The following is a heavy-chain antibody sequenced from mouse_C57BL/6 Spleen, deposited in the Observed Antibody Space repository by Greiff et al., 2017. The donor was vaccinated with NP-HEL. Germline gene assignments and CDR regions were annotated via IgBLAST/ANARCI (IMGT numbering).Heavy chain of an antibody. D-gene: IGHD2-1*01. J-gene: IGHJ2*01. Sequence: EVQVVESGGGLVKPGGSLKLSCAASGFTFSSYAMSWVRQTPEKRLEWVATISDGGSYTSYPDNVKGRFTISRDNAKNNLYLQMSHLKSEDTAMYDCARDRWGNNKGFDYWGQGTTLTVSS. CDR1: GFTFSSYA. CDR3: ARDRWGNNKGFDY. V-gene: IGHV5-4*01. CDR2: ISDGGSYT.